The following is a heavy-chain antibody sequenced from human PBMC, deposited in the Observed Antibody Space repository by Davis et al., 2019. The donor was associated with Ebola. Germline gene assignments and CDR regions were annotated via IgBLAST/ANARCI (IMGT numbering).Heavy chain of an antibody. J-gene: IGHJ4*02. V-gene: IGHV3-15*07. Sequence: GGSLRLSCAASGFTVSSNYMNWVRQAPGKGLEWVGRIKSKTDGGTTDYAAPVKGRFTISRDDSKNTLYLQMNSLKTEDTAVYYCTTDIAGTIDYWGQGTLVTVSS. CDR3: TTDIAGTIDY. CDR2: IKSKTDGGTT. D-gene: IGHD1-20*01. CDR1: GFTVSSNY.